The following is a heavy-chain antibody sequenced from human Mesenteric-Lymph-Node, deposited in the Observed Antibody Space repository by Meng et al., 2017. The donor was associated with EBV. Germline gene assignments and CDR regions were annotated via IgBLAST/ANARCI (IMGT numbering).Heavy chain of an antibody. Sequence: VQLQESGPGLVKPSETLSLTCTVSGGSVSSGSYYWSWIRQPPGKGLELIGSFYYSGSTYYNPSLKSRVTISEHTSKNQFSLKLSSVTAADTAVYYCARVLLRGVILLWGQGTLVTVSS. CDR1: GGSVSSGSYY. CDR3: ARVLLRGVILL. J-gene: IGHJ4*02. CDR2: FYYSGST. V-gene: IGHV4-61*01. D-gene: IGHD3-10*01.